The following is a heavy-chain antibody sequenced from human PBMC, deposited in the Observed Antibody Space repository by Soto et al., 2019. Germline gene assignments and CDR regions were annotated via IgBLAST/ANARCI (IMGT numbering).Heavy chain of an antibody. CDR3: ARNAIGHDNYETIGYHLDP. Sequence: QVQLSQFGAEVKKPGASVKVSCKASGYSFTNFHMHWVRQAPGQGLAWLGMIDPSGGITMDDQRPQGRITRTRDASTSTVYMELRRLTSEDTAVYYCARNAIGHDNYETIGYHLDPWGQGTLVTVSS. V-gene: IGHV1-46*01. D-gene: IGHD3-22*01. J-gene: IGHJ5*02. CDR1: GYSFTNFH. CDR2: IDPSGGIT.